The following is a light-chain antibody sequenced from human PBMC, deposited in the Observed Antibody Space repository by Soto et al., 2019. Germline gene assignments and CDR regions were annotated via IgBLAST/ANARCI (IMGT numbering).Light chain of an antibody. CDR2: GAS. Sequence: EIVLTQSPGTLSLSPGERATLSCRASQSVSSSYLAWYQQKPGQAPRLLIYGASSRATGIPDRFSGSGSVTDFTLTISILEPEDFAVYYCQQYGSSPTFGQGTKLEIK. J-gene: IGKJ2*01. V-gene: IGKV3-20*01. CDR3: QQYGSSPT. CDR1: QSVSSSY.